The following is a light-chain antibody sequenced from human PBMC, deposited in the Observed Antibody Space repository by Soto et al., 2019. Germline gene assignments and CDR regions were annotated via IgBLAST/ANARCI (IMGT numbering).Light chain of an antibody. Sequence: QSALTQPASVSGSPGQSITISCTGTNNDVGGYNPVSWYQQDPGKYPKLVIYEANNRPSGVSDRFSCSRSGNTASLMISSLLVEDDAVYSCCSFAGGATFVFGGGTKVTVL. CDR1: NNDVGGYNP. V-gene: IGLV2-23*02. CDR2: EAN. J-gene: IGLJ3*02. CDR3: CSFAGGATFV.